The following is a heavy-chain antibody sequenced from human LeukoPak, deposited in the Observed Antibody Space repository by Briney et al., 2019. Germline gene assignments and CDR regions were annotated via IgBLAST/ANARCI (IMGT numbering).Heavy chain of an antibody. J-gene: IGHJ4*02. V-gene: IGHV3-30*02. D-gene: IGHD3-22*01. CDR1: GFTFSSYG. Sequence: GGSLRLSCAASGFTFSSYGMHWVRQAPGKGLEWVAFIRYDGSNKYYADSVKGRFTISRDNAKNSLYLQMNSLRAEDTALYYCAKDIFGHYDSSGYPTHNHFDYWGQGTLVTVSS. CDR3: AKDIFGHYDSSGYPTHNHFDY. CDR2: IRYDGSNK.